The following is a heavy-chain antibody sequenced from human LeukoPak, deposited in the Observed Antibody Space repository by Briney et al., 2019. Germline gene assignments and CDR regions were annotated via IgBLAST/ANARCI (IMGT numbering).Heavy chain of an antibody. D-gene: IGHD6-19*01. Sequence: ASVKVSCKASGYTFTSYDINWVRQATGQGLEWMGWMNPNSGNTGYAQKFQGRVTMTRNTSISTAYMELSRLRSDDTAVYYCARIQGSIAVAMTYYFDYWGQGTLVTVSS. J-gene: IGHJ4*02. V-gene: IGHV1-8*01. CDR2: MNPNSGNT. CDR1: GYTFTSYD. CDR3: ARIQGSIAVAMTYYFDY.